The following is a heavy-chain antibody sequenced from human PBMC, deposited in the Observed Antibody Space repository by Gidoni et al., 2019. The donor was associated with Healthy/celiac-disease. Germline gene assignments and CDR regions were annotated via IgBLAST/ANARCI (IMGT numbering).Heavy chain of an antibody. Sequence: EVQLVESGGVVVQPGGSLRLSCAASGFTFDDYTMHWVRQAPGKGLEWVSLISWDGGSTYYADSVKGRFTISRDNSKNSLYLQMNSLRTEDTALYYCATLTAMGAYYFDYWGQGTLVTVSS. D-gene: IGHD5-18*01. CDR3: ATLTAMGAYYFDY. CDR1: GFTFDDYT. J-gene: IGHJ4*02. V-gene: IGHV3-43*01. CDR2: ISWDGGST.